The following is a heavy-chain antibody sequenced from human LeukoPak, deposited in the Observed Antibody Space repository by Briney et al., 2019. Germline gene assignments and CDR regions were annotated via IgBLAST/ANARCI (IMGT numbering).Heavy chain of an antibody. Sequence: GASVKVSCKASGYTFTSYFIHWVRQAPGQGLEWMGIINPSGGTTRNAQKFQGRVTMTRDTSTNTVYMELNTLRSDDTAVYYCARELGYCSSTSCRSRFDPWGQGTLVTVSS. V-gene: IGHV1-46*01. CDR3: ARELGYCSSTSCRSRFDP. J-gene: IGHJ5*02. CDR1: GYTFTSYF. CDR2: INPSGGTT. D-gene: IGHD2-2*01.